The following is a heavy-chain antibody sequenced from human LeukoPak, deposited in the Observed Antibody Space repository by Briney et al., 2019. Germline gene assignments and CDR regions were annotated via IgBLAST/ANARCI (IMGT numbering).Heavy chain of an antibody. CDR1: GFTFSSYS. D-gene: IGHD2-2*01. CDR2: ISSSSSYI. Sequence: PGGSLRLSCAASGFTFSSYSMNWVRQAPGKGLEWVSSISSSSSYIYYADSVKGRFTISGDNAKNSLYLQMNSLRAEDTAVYYCARTPVVVPNFDYWGQGTLVTVSS. J-gene: IGHJ4*02. CDR3: ARTPVVVPNFDY. V-gene: IGHV3-21*01.